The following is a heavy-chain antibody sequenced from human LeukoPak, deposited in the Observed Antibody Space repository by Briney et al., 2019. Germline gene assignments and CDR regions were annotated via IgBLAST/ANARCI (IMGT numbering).Heavy chain of an antibody. J-gene: IGHJ4*02. CDR1: GFTFSDYY. CDR3: ARITGIEAAGDY. D-gene: IGHD6-25*01. Sequence: GGSLRLSCAASGFTFSDYYMSWVRQAPGKGLEWVSYITSSSSYTNYADSVKGRFTISRDNAKNSLFLQLNSLRDEDTAVYYCARITGIEAAGDYWGQGTLVAVSS. V-gene: IGHV3-11*06. CDR2: ITSSSSYT.